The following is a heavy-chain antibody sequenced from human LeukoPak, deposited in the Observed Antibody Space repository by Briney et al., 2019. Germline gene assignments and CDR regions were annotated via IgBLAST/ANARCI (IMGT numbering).Heavy chain of an antibody. J-gene: IGHJ3*02. CDR3: AKARVDTAMANDAFDI. D-gene: IGHD5-18*01. CDR2: ISYDGGNE. CDR1: GLTFSSYA. V-gene: IGHV3-30*18. Sequence: GTSLRLSCAASGLTFSSYAMHWVRQAPGKGLEWVVAISYDGGNEYYADSVKGRFTISRDDAKNSLYLQMNSLRAEDMALYYCAKARVDTAMANDAFDISGQGTMVTVSS.